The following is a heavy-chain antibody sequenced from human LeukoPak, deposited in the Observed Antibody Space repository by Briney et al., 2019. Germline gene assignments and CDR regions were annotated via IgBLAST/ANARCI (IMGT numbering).Heavy chain of an antibody. V-gene: IGHV3-43*02. CDR1: GFTFDDYA. J-gene: IGHJ4*02. D-gene: IGHD2-15*01. CDR3: AKDFCSGGSCYSFDY. Sequence: GGSLRLSCAASGFTFDDYAMHWVRQAPGKGLEWVSLVSGDGDSTYYADSMRGRFTISRDNSKNSLYLQMNSLRNEDTALYYCAKDFCSGGSCYSFDYWGQGTLVTVSS. CDR2: VSGDGDST.